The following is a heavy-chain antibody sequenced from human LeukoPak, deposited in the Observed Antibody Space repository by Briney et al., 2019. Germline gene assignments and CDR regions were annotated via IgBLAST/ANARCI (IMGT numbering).Heavy chain of an antibody. J-gene: IGHJ4*02. Sequence: EASVKVSSTASAYTFTGYYMHWVRQAPGQGLEWMGWINPNSGGTNYAQKFQGRVTMTRDTSISTAYMELSRLRSDDTAVYYCARERRNTAMVDYWGQGTLVTVSS. CDR2: INPNSGGT. CDR1: AYTFTGYY. V-gene: IGHV1-2*02. CDR3: ARERRNTAMVDY. D-gene: IGHD5-18*01.